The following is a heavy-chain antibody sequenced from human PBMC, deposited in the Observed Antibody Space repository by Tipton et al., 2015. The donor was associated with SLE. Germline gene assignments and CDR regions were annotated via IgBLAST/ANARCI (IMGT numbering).Heavy chain of an antibody. CDR3: ARENRSLRGLFDY. D-gene: IGHD4-17*01. V-gene: IGHV4-34*01. Sequence: LSLTCAVYGGSFSGYYWSWIRQPPGKGLEWIWEINHSGSTNYNPSLKSRVTISVDTSKNQFSLKLSSVTAADTAVYYCARENRSLRGLFDYWGQGTLVTGSS. CDR2: INHSGST. CDR1: GGSFSGYY. J-gene: IGHJ4*02.